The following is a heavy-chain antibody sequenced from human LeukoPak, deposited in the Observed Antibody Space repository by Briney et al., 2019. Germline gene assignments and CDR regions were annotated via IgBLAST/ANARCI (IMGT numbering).Heavy chain of an antibody. Sequence: SGTLSLTCAVSGGSISSSNWWSWVRQPPGKGLEWIGENYHSGSTNYNPSLKSRVTISVDKSKNQFSLKLSSVTAADTAVYYCASFGTTVITFDAFDICGQGTMVTVSS. CDR3: ASFGTTVITFDAFDI. CDR1: GGSISSSNW. J-gene: IGHJ3*02. CDR2: NYHSGST. D-gene: IGHD4-17*01. V-gene: IGHV4-4*02.